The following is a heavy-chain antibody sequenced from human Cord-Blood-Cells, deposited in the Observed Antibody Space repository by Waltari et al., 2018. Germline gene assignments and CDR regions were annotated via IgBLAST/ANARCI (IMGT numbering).Heavy chain of an antibody. CDR3: ARLDLAARRSYYYGMDV. CDR1: GYTFTSYD. CDR2: TNPNSGIT. J-gene: IGHJ6*02. V-gene: IGHV1-8*01. Sequence: QVQLVQSGAEVKKPGASVKVSCKASGYTFTSYDINWVRQATGQGLEWMGWTNPNSGITGYAQKFQGSVTMTRNTSRSTAYMELSSLRSEDSAVYYCARLDLAARRSYYYGMDVWGQGTTVTVSS. D-gene: IGHD6-6*01.